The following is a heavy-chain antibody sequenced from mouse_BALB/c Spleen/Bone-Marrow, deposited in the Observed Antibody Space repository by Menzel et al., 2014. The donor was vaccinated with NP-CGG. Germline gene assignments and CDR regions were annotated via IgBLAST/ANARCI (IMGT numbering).Heavy chain of an antibody. CDR1: GYSFTGYF. CDR3: GSGPAWFAY. CDR2: INPYNGDT. Sequence: EVKLEESGPELVKPGASVKISCKASGYSFTGYFMYWVKQSHGKSLEWIGRINPYNGDTFYNQKFKGKATLTVDKSSSTAHMELLSLTSEDSAVYYCGSGPAWFAYWGQGTLVTVSA. V-gene: IGHV1-37*01. J-gene: IGHJ3*01.